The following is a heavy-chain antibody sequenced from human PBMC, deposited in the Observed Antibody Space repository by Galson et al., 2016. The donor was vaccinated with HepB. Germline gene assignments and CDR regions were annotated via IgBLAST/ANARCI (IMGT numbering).Heavy chain of an antibody. J-gene: IGHJ5*02. CDR2: YYAAGKI. D-gene: IGHD6-6*01. Sequence: LRLSCAASGFTVSSHHMSWVRQIPGKGLEWVSVYYAAGKIFYADSVKGRFTISRDNSENTLHLQMNNLRPEDTATYYCARVGYTRSSAGWFDAWGQGALVTVSS. V-gene: IGHV3-53*05. CDR3: ARVGYTRSSAGWFDA. CDR1: GFTVSSHH.